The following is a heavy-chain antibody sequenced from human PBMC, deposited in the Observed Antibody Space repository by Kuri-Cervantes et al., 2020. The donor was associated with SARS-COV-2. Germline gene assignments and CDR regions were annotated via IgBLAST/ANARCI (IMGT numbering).Heavy chain of an antibody. Sequence: KVSCKGSGYSFTSYWIGWVRQMPGKGLEWMGIIYPGDSDIRYSPSFQGQVTISADKSISTAYLQWSSLKASDTAMYYCARQASIVGATTGFDYWGQGTLVTVSS. V-gene: IGHV5-51*01. CDR1: GYSFTSYW. CDR2: IYPGDSDI. D-gene: IGHD1-26*01. J-gene: IGHJ4*02. CDR3: ARQASIVGATTGFDY.